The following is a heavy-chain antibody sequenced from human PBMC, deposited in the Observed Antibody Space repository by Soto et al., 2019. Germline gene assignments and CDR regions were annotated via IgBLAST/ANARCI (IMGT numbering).Heavy chain of an antibody. CDR3: ARDQGVAAAGITWFDP. CDR2: IHSSGST. Sequence: DTLSLTCTVSGASMNSYHWSWIRQPAGKGLEWIGHIHSSGSTNYNPSLKSRVTMSVDTSKNQFSLRLMSLTAADTAVYYCARDQGVAAAGITWFDPWGQGSLVTGSS. CDR1: GASMNSYH. J-gene: IGHJ5*02. V-gene: IGHV4-4*07. D-gene: IGHD6-13*01.